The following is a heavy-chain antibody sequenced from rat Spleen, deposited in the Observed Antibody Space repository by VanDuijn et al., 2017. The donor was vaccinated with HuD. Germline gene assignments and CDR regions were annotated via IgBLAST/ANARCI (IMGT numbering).Heavy chain of an antibody. CDR1: GFNFNDHW. CDR2: ISYDGSST. CDR3: TRRYWYFDF. Sequence: EVKLVESGGGLVQPGRSLKLSCAASGFNFNDHWMGWVRQAPKKGLEWVASISYDGSSTYYRDSVKGRFTISRDNAKSTLYLQMDSLRSEDTATYYCTRRYWYFDFWGPGTMVTVSS. V-gene: IGHV5-7*01. J-gene: IGHJ1*01.